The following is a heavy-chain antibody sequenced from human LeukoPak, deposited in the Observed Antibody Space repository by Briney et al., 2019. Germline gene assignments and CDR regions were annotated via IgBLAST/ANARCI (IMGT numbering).Heavy chain of an antibody. V-gene: IGHV3-48*04. CDR1: GFTFSSYS. Sequence: GGSLRLSCAASGFTFSSYSMNWVRQAPGKGLEWVSYISSSSSTIYYADSVKGRFTISRDNAKNSLYLQMNSLRAEDTAIYYCARDRAVKARIGGMDAWGQGTTVIVSS. J-gene: IGHJ6*02. CDR3: ARDRAVKARIGGMDA. CDR2: ISSSSSTI. D-gene: IGHD5-12*01.